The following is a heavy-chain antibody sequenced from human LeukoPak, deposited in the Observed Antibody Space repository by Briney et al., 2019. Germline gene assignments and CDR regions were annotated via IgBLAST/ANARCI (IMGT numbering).Heavy chain of an antibody. CDR3: ARDSYYYDSSGYYSASSFDY. CDR1: GFTFSSYG. V-gene: IGHV3-33*01. J-gene: IGHJ4*02. Sequence: GRSLRLSCAASGFTFSSYGMHWVRQAPGKGLEWVAVIWYDGSNKYYADSVKGRFTISRDNSKNTLYLQMNSLRAEDTAVYYCARDSYYYDSSGYYSASSFDYWGQGTLVTVSS. CDR2: IWYDGSNK. D-gene: IGHD3-22*01.